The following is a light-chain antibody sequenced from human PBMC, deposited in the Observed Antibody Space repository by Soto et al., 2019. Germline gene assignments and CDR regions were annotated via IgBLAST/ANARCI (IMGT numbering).Light chain of an antibody. Sequence: QSALTQPASVSGSPGQSITISCTGSRSDVGAYNYVSWYQQHPGKAPKLMIYEVSNRPSGVSNRFSGSKSGNTASQTISGLQADDEADYYCSSYTTSSALMFGGGTKLTVL. V-gene: IGLV2-14*01. CDR2: EVS. J-gene: IGLJ3*02. CDR3: SSYTTSSALM. CDR1: RSDVGAYNY.